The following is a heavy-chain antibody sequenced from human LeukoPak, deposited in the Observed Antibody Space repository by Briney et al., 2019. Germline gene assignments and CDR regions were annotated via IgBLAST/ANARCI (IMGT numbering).Heavy chain of an antibody. D-gene: IGHD3-22*01. CDR2: ISTNGGNR. J-gene: IGHJ4*02. Sequence: GGSLRLSCAASGFTFSNYAMHWVRQAPGKGLEYVSPISTNGGNRYYADSVKGRFTISRDNAKKSLYLQMKSLRAEDTAVYYCARAYFSDSSGYYFAKVEFDSWGQGTLVTVSS. CDR1: GFTFSNYA. V-gene: IGHV3-64*02. CDR3: ARAYFSDSSGYYFAKVEFDS.